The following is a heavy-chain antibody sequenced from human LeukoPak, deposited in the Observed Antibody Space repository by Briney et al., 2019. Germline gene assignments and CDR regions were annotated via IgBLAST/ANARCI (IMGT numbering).Heavy chain of an antibody. J-gene: IGHJ4*02. CDR3: ARASVVVTRPFDY. D-gene: IGHD2-21*02. Sequence: SETLSLTCAVYGGSFSGYYWSWIRQPPGKGLEWIGEINHSGSTNYNPSLKSRVTISVDTSKNQFSLKLSSVTAADTAVYYCARASVVVTRPFDYWGQGTLVTVSS. CDR1: GGSFSGYY. CDR2: INHSGST. V-gene: IGHV4-34*01.